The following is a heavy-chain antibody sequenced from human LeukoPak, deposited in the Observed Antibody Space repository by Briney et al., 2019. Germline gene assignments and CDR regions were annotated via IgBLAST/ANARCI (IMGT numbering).Heavy chain of an antibody. Sequence: SETLSLTCTVSGGSISTSNYYWGWIRQPPGKGLEWIGSIYYSGSTYYNPSLKSRVTISVDTSKNQFSLKLSSVTAADTAVYYCARRVVRGVITTQPTDYWGQGTLVTVSS. V-gene: IGHV4-39*01. CDR2: IYYSGST. CDR3: ARRVVRGVITTQPTDY. CDR1: GGSISTSNYY. D-gene: IGHD3-10*01. J-gene: IGHJ4*02.